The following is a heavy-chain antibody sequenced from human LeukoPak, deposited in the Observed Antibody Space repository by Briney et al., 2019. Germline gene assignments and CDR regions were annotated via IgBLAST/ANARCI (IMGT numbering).Heavy chain of an antibody. CDR3: ARDHRWGFDY. CDR1: GFSFGDYA. CDR2: IRSRDRTI. Sequence: PGGSLRLSCIASGFSFGDYAMSWVRQAPGKGLEWVSYIRSRDRTIYYADSVKGRFTISTDNAENSLYLQMNSLRTEDTAVYYCARDHRWGFDYWGRGTLVTVSS. D-gene: IGHD7-27*01. J-gene: IGHJ4*02. V-gene: IGHV3-48*01.